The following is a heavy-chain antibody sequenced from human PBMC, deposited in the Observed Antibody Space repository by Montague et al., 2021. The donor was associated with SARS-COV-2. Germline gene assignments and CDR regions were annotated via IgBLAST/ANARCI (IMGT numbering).Heavy chain of an antibody. J-gene: IGHJ6*02. CDR1: GFTFSSYG. CDR3: ARDEDRGYNWNAHGMDV. V-gene: IGHV3-33*01. Sequence: SFVASGFTFSSYGMHWVRQAPGKGLEWVAVIWYDGSNKYYADSVKGRFTISRDNSKNTLYLQMNSLRAEDTAVYYCARDEDRGYNWNAHGMDVWGQGTTVTVSS. CDR2: IWYDGSNK. D-gene: IGHD1-1*01.